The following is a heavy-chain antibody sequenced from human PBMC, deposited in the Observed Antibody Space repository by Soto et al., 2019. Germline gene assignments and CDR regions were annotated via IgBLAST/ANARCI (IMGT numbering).Heavy chain of an antibody. CDR1: GGSISSSNW. CDR3: ASATQDSSSWTPLGY. J-gene: IGHJ4*02. Sequence: QVQLQESGPGLVKPSGTLSLTCAVSGGSISSSNWWSWVRQPPGKGLVWIGEIYHSGSTNYNPSLKSRVTISVDKSKNQFSLKLSSVTAADTAVYYCASATQDSSSWTPLGYWGQGTLVTVSS. V-gene: IGHV4-4*02. D-gene: IGHD6-13*01. CDR2: IYHSGST.